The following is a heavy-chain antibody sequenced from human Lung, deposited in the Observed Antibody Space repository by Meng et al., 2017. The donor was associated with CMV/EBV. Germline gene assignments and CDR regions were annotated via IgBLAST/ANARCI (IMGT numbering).Heavy chain of an antibody. D-gene: IGHD1-1*01. V-gene: IGHV1-46*01. CDR3: ARGGPIGIWSDIYY. J-gene: IGHJ4*02. CDR2: MNPSGGTT. Sequence: ASGYSFSTYYLHWVRQAPGQGLEWMGIMNPSGGTTIYAQKFQGRITMTRDTSTRTLYMELYSLTSEDTALYFCARGGPIGIWSDIYYWGQGTLVTSPQ. CDR1: GYSFSTYY.